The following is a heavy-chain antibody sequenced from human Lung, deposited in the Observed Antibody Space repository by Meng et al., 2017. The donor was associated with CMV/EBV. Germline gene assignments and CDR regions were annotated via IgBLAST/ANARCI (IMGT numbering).Heavy chain of an antibody. D-gene: IGHD3-9*01. Sequence: GGSLRFXXAALGLTASRNYMTWVRKTPGKGLEWVSVIYSSGSGRTIYADSVKGRFTISRDNSKNTVFLSMNSLRAEDTAVYYCVRAPSYDILTAYPMAFDYWGQGXLVTVSS. CDR2: IYSSGSGRT. CDR3: VRAPSYDILTAYPMAFDY. V-gene: IGHV3-53*01. CDR1: GLTASRNY. J-gene: IGHJ4*02.